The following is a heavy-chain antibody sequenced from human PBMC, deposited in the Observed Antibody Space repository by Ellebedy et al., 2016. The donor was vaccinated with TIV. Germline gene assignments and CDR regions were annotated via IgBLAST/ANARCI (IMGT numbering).Heavy chain of an antibody. CDR2: IYSGADGGDT. J-gene: IGHJ4*02. CDR3: ARDLDKSSGWYGGAAY. D-gene: IGHD6-19*01. V-gene: IGHV3-53*01. Sequence: GESLKISCAASGFIVSSNYMNWVRQAPGKGLEWVSVIYSGADGGDTYYADSVKGRFTISRDNSMTTVYLEMNSLRAEDTALYYCARDLDKSSGWYGGAAYWGQGTQVTVSS. CDR1: GFIVSSNY.